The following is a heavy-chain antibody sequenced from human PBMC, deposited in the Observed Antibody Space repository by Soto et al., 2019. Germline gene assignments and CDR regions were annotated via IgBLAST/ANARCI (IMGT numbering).Heavy chain of an antibody. J-gene: IGHJ4*02. CDR2: ISAFNGHT. CDR1: GYMFTSYG. CDR3: VREGQLVPSTYFDC. V-gene: IGHV1-18*01. Sequence: GASVKVSCKTSGYMFTSYGISWVRQAPGQGLEWMGWISAFNGHTNYAQKVQGRVIMTTDTSTSTVYMELRSLSSDDTAVYYCVREGQLVPSTYFDCWGQGTLVTVSS.